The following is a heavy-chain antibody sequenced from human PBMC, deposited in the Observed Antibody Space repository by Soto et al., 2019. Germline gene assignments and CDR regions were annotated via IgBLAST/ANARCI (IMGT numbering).Heavy chain of an antibody. CDR1: GFTFSSYA. D-gene: IGHD3-3*01. V-gene: IGHV3-64*01. J-gene: IGHJ3*02. CDR3: ARGTYYYVWSGSLEAFDI. CDR2: ISSNGGST. Sequence: GGSLRLSCAASGFTFSSYAMHWVRQAPGKGLEYVSAISSNGGSTYYANSVKGRFTMSRDNSKNTLYLQMGSLRVEDMAVYYCARGTYYYVWSGSLEAFDIWGQGTTVTVSS.